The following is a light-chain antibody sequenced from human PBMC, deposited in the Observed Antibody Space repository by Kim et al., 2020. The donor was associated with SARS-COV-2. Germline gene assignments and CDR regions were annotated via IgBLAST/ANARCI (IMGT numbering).Light chain of an antibody. Sequence: SAWRRQRPEEGPRYLMRVEGDGSRCKGDGIPDRFSGASAGAERYLTISGRQSEDEAGYCCQTWDSAIQVFGGGTQLTVL. V-gene: IGLV4-69*01. CDR2: VEGDGSR. J-gene: IGLJ3*02. CDR3: QTWDSAIQV.